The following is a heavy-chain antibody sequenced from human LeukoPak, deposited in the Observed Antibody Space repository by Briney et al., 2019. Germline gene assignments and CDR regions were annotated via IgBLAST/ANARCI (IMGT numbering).Heavy chain of an antibody. J-gene: IGHJ2*01. V-gene: IGHV3-7*01. CDR2: IKQDGSEK. Sequence: GGSLRLSCAASGFTFSSHWMSWVRQAPGKGLEWVANIKQDGSEKYYVDSVKGRFTISRDNAKNSLYLQMNSLRAEDTAVYYCARPTAPLNYYYDSSGRNWYFDLWGRGTLVTVSS. CDR1: GFTFSSHW. D-gene: IGHD3-22*01. CDR3: ARPTAPLNYYYDSSGRNWYFDL.